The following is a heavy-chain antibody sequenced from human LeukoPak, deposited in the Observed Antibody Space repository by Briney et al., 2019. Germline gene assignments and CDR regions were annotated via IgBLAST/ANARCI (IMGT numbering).Heavy chain of an antibody. J-gene: IGHJ4*02. V-gene: IGHV6-1*01. CDR1: GDSVSSNSYV. D-gene: IGHD6-13*01. CDR2: TYYRANWNN. CDR3: ARGGAAAGFDY. Sequence: SQTLSLTLASSGDSVSSNSYVWNWIRQSPSRGLEWLGRTYYRANWNNDYAVSVESRITVNPDTSKNQYSLQLNSGTPEDTAVYYCARGGAAAGFDYWGQGTLVIVSS.